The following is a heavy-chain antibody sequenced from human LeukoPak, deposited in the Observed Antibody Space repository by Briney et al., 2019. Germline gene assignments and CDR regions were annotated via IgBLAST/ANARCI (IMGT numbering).Heavy chain of an antibody. CDR1: GGSISSGNYY. Sequence: SQTLSLTCTVSGGSISSGNYYWSWIRQPAGKGLEWIGRIYTSGSTNYNPSLKSRVTISVDTSKNQFSLKLSSVTAADTAVYYCARDPVPYYYGSGTPSWGQGTLVTVSS. CDR2: IYTSGST. D-gene: IGHD3-10*01. J-gene: IGHJ5*02. V-gene: IGHV4-61*02. CDR3: ARDPVPYYYGSGTPS.